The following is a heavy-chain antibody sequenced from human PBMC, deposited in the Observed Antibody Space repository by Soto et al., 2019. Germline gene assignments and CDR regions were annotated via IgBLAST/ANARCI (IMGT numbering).Heavy chain of an antibody. J-gene: IGHJ5*02. CDR3: ARGQRFSDSFDP. Sequence: SSETLSLTCTVSGGAISGYYWTWVRQPAGKGLEWIGRIYSSGGTKYNPSLKSRVDMSLDMSKNQFSLRLSSVTAADTAVYYCARGQRFSDSFDPWGQGTLVTVSS. V-gene: IGHV4-4*07. CDR1: GGAISGYY. CDR2: IYSSGGT. D-gene: IGHD3-3*01.